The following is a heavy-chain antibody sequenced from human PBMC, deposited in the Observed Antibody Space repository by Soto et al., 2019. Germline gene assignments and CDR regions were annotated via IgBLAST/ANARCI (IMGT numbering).Heavy chain of an antibody. Sequence: QITLKDSGPTLVRPPQTLTLTCTFSGFSLTSGVGVGWIRQPPGKALEWLALIYWDDDKSYSPSLKNRPTITKDTSKHQVVLTMTNVGPVDTATYFCAHIDPEIVTVGGHGGFDYGGQGTLVTVSS. CDR2: IYWDDDK. CDR1: GFSLTSGVG. D-gene: IGHD5-12*01. J-gene: IGHJ4*02. CDR3: AHIDPEIVTVGGHGGFDY. V-gene: IGHV2-5*02.